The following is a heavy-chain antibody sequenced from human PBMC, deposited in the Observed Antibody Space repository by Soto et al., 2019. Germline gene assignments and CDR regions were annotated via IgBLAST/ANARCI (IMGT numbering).Heavy chain of an antibody. Sequence: SETLSLTCTVSGGSISSYYWSWIRQPPGKGLEWIGYIYYSGSTNYNPSLKSRVTISVDTSKNQFSLKLSSVTAADTAVYYCARSRITMVRGVIRGSYGMDVWGQGTTVTVSS. J-gene: IGHJ6*02. CDR2: IYYSGST. D-gene: IGHD3-10*01. V-gene: IGHV4-59*01. CDR1: GGSISSYY. CDR3: ARSRITMVRGVIRGSYGMDV.